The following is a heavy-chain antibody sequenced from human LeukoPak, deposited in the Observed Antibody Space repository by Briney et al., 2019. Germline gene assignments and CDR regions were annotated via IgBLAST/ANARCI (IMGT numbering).Heavy chain of an antibody. Sequence: PGGSLRLSCAASGFTFSSYSMNWVRQAPGKGLEWVSYISSSSSTIYYADSVKGRFTISRDNSKNTLYLQMNSLRAEDTAVYYCAKRYCSSTSCYIIYFDYWGQGTLVTVSS. V-gene: IGHV3-48*01. CDR3: AKRYCSSTSCYIIYFDY. CDR2: ISSSSSTI. D-gene: IGHD2-2*02. J-gene: IGHJ4*02. CDR1: GFTFSSYS.